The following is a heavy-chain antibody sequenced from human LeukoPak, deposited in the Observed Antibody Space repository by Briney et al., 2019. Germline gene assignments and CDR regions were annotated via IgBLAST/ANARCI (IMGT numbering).Heavy chain of an antibody. CDR1: EFSVGSNY. Sequence: GSLRLSCAASEFSVGSNYMTWVRQAPGKGLEWVSYISSSGSTIYYADSVKGRFTISRDNAKNSLYLQMNSLRAEDTAVYYCARVITTSYYYYYMDVWGRGTTVTISS. CDR3: ARVITTSYYYYYMDV. D-gene: IGHD3-10*01. CDR2: ISSSGSTI. J-gene: IGHJ6*03. V-gene: IGHV3-48*04.